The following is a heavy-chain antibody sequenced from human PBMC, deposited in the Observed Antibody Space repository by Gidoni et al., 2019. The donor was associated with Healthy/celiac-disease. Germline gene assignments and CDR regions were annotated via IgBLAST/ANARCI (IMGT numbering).Heavy chain of an antibody. V-gene: IGHV4-34*01. CDR2: INHSGST. D-gene: IGHD4-17*01. Sequence: QVQLQQWGAGLLKPSETLSLTCAVYGGSFSGYYWSWIRQPPGKGLEWIGEINHSGSTNYNPSLKSRVTISVDTSKNQFSLKLSYVTAADTAVYYCARASRGMTTVTTQGFDYWGQGTLVTVSS. CDR1: GGSFSGYY. CDR3: ARASRGMTTVTTQGFDY. J-gene: IGHJ4*02.